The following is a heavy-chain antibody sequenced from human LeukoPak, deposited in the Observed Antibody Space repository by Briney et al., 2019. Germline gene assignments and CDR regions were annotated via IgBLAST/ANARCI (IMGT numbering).Heavy chain of an antibody. V-gene: IGHV4-30-2*01. CDR2: IYHSGST. Sequence: PSQTLSLTCAVSGGSISSGGYSWSWIRQPPGKGLEWIGYIYHSGSTYYNPSLKSRVTTSVDRSKNQFSLKLSSVTAADTAVYYCARGNSGYDPGWFDPWGQGTLVTVSS. CDR1: GGSISSGGYS. CDR3: ARGNSGYDPGWFDP. D-gene: IGHD5-12*01. J-gene: IGHJ5*02.